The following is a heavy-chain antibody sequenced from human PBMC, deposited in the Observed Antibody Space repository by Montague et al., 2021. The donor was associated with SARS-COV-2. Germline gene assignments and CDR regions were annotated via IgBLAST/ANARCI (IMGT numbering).Heavy chain of an antibody. Sequence: SETLSLTCTVSGGSISNYYWSWIRQPAGKGLEWIGRIYSSGSTNYNPSLKSRISMSVDTSKNQFSLKLSSVTAADTAIYYCARDYCHCSGGSCVFDYWGQGTMVTVSS. CDR3: ARDYCHCSGGSCVFDY. V-gene: IGHV4-4*07. CDR2: IYSSGST. J-gene: IGHJ4*02. D-gene: IGHD2-15*01. CDR1: GGSISNYY.